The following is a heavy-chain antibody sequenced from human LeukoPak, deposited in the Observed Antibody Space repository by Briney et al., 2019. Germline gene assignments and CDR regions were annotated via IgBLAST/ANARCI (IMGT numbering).Heavy chain of an antibody. D-gene: IGHD2-2*01. CDR1: GGTFSSYA. V-gene: IGHV1-69*01. CDR2: IIPISGTA. CDR3: ASSHFNIVVVPAAKEGWFDP. J-gene: IGHJ5*02. Sequence: SVKVSCKASGGTFSSYAISWVRQAPGQGLEWMGGIIPISGTANYAQKFQGRVTITADESTSTAYMELSSLRSEDTAVYYCASSHFNIVVVPAAKEGWFDPWGQETLVTVSS.